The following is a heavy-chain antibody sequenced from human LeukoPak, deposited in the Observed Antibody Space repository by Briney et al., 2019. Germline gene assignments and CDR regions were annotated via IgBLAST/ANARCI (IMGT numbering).Heavy chain of an antibody. CDR2: IYYSGST. CDR3: ARIPGYCSSTSCYGGVYFDY. CDR1: GGSISSYY. J-gene: IGHJ4*02. V-gene: IGHV4-59*01. D-gene: IGHD2-2*01. Sequence: SETLSLTCTVPGGSISSYYWSWIRQPPGKGLEWIGYIYYSGSTNYNPSLKSRVTISVDTSKNQFSLKLSSVTAADTAVYYCARIPGYCSSTSCYGGVYFDYWGQGTLVTVSS.